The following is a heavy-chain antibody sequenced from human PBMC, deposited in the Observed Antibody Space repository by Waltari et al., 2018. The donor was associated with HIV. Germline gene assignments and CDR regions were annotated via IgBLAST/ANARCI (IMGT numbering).Heavy chain of an antibody. D-gene: IGHD2-8*01. J-gene: IGHJ4*01. CDR3: AKDIVLMVYAISYFDY. V-gene: IGHV3-23*01. CDR2: ISGSGGST. Sequence: EVQLLESGGGLVQPGGSLRLPCAASGFTFSSYAMSWVRQAPGKGLEWVSAISGSGGSTYYADSVKGRFTISRDNSKNTLYLQMNSLRAEDTAVYYCAKDIVLMVYAISYFDYWGQEPWSPSPQ. CDR1: GFTFSSYA.